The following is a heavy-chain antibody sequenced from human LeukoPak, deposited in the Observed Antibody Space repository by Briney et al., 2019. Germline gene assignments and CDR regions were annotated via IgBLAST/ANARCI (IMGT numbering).Heavy chain of an antibody. J-gene: IGHJ4*02. V-gene: IGHV4-39*01. Sequence: SETLSLTCTVSGGSISSSSYYWGWIRQPPGKGLEWIGSIYYSGSTYYNPSLKSRVTISVDTSKNQFSLKLSSVTAADTAVYYCARHAGDWGLLLQFDYWGQGPLVTVSS. CDR3: ARHAGDWGLLLQFDY. CDR2: IYYSGST. CDR1: GGSISSSSYY. D-gene: IGHD3-22*01.